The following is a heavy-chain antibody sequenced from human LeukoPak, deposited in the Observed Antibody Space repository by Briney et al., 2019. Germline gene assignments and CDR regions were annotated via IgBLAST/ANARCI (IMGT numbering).Heavy chain of an antibody. CDR2: ISAYNGNT. Sequence: ASVKVSCKASGYTFTGYYMHWVRQAPGQGLEWMGWISAYNGNTNYAQKLQGRVTMTTDTSTSTAYMELRSLRSDDTAVYYCARALQWELLMLDYWGQGTLVTVSS. D-gene: IGHD1-26*01. CDR1: GYTFTGYY. V-gene: IGHV1-18*04. J-gene: IGHJ4*02. CDR3: ARALQWELLMLDY.